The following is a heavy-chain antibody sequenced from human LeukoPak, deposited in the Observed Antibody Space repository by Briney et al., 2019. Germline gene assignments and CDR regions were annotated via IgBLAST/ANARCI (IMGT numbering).Heavy chain of an antibody. CDR3: ARGGDRSFDY. V-gene: IGHV4-34*01. J-gene: IGHJ4*02. D-gene: IGHD3-10*01. CDR2: INHSGST. Sequence: SETLSLTCAVYGGSFSGYYWSWTRQPTGKGLEWIGEINHSGSTNYNPSLKSRVTISVDTSKNQFSLKLSSVTAADTAVYYCARGGDRSFDYWGQGTLVTVSS. CDR1: GGSFSGYY.